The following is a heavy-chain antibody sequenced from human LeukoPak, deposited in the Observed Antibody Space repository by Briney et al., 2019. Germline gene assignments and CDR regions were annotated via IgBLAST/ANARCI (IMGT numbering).Heavy chain of an antibody. CDR3: AKGSEVLLWFGEPAYGMDV. D-gene: IGHD3-10*01. Sequence: GRSLRLSCAASGFTFSSYGMHWVRQAPGKGLEWVAVISYDGSNKYYADSVKGRFTISRDNSKNTLYLQMNSLRAEDTAVYYCAKGSEVLLWFGEPAYGMDVWGQGTTVTVSS. V-gene: IGHV3-30*18. CDR2: ISYDGSNK. CDR1: GFTFSSYG. J-gene: IGHJ6*02.